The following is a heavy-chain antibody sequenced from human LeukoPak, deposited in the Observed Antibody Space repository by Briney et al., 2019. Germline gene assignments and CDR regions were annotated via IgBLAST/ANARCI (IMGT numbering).Heavy chain of an antibody. D-gene: IGHD4-17*01. CDR3: ARVMHDYGDYVAYMDV. Sequence: PGGSLRLSCAASGFTFDDYGMSWVRQAPGKGLEWVSGINWNGGSTGYADSVKGRFTISRDNAKNSLYLQMNSLGAEDTALYHCARVMHDYGDYVAYMDVWGKGTTVTVSS. V-gene: IGHV3-20*01. J-gene: IGHJ6*03. CDR1: GFTFDDYG. CDR2: INWNGGST.